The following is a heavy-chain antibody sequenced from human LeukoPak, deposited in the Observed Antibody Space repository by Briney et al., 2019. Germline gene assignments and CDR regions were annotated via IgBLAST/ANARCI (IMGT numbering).Heavy chain of an antibody. Sequence: SQTLSLTCTVSGGSISSGGYYWSWIRQHPGKGLEWIGYIYYSGSTYYNPSLKSRVTMSVDTSKNQFSLKLSSVTAADTAVYYCARGTSGNDYFDYWGQGTLVTVSS. CDR3: ARGTSGNDYFDY. CDR1: GGSISSGGYY. V-gene: IGHV4-31*03. J-gene: IGHJ4*02. CDR2: IYYSGST. D-gene: IGHD5-12*01.